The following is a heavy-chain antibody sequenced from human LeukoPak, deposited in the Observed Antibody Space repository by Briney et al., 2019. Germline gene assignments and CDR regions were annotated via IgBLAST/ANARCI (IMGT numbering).Heavy chain of an antibody. Sequence: SSETLSLTCTVSGVSVSRCRYYLSWIRQPPGTGLEWIGYTYYSGSTNYNPSLKSRVTISVDTSKNQFSLKLSSVTAADTAVYYCARDSPYSSSWYAARYWGQETLVTVSS. V-gene: IGHV4-61*01. CDR3: ARDSPYSSSWYAARY. CDR2: TYYSGST. CDR1: GVSVSRCRYY. D-gene: IGHD6-13*01. J-gene: IGHJ4*02.